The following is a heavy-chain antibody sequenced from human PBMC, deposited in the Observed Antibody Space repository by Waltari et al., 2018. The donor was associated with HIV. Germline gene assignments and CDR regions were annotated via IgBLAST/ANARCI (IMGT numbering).Heavy chain of an antibody. CDR1: GGSFSGYY. CDR3: ATRNHLYDFWSGYYTGNWFDP. Sequence: QVQLQQWGAGLLKTSETLSLTCAVYGGSFSGYYWSWIRQPPGKGLEWIGEINHSGSTNYKQSLKSRVTRAVDTYKNQFSLKLSSVTAADTAVDYCATRNHLYDFWSGYYTGNWFDPWGQGTLVTVSS. V-gene: IGHV4-34*01. D-gene: IGHD3-3*01. CDR2: INHSGST. J-gene: IGHJ5*02.